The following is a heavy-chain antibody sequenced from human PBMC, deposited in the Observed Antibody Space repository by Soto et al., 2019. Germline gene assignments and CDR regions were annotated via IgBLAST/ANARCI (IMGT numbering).Heavy chain of an antibody. V-gene: IGHV4-59*01. CDR3: ARGSGARGYYYYGMDV. CDR2: IYYSGST. CDR1: GGSISSYY. J-gene: IGHJ6*02. D-gene: IGHD3-10*01. Sequence: PSETLSLTCTVSGGSISSYYWSWIRQPPGKGLEWIGYIYYSGSTNYNPSLKSRVTISVDTSKNQFSLKLSSVTAADTAVYYCARGSGARGYYYYGMDVWGQGTTVTVSS.